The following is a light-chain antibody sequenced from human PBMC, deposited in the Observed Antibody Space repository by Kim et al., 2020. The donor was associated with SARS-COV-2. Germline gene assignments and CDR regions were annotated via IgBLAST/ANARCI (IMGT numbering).Light chain of an antibody. CDR1: ETINSW. J-gene: IGKJ2*01. Sequence: SASVGDRVTITCRASETINSWLACYQQKPGKAPKLLIQKASNLESEVPSRFSGSGSGTEFTLTISSLQPDDFATYYCQQYNTYSITFGQGTKLEI. V-gene: IGKV1-5*03. CDR3: QQYNTYSIT. CDR2: KAS.